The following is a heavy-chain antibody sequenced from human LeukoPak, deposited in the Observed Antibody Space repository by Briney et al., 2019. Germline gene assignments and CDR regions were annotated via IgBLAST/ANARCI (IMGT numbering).Heavy chain of an antibody. J-gene: IGHJ5*02. CDR1: GFTFSSYV. V-gene: IGHV3-23*01. Sequence: GGSLRLSCAASGFTFSSYVMSWVRLAPEKGLEWVSGISGSGGSTYYADSVKGRFTISRDNSKNTLYLQMNSLRAEDTAIYYCAKDKIYYDAWGQGTLVTVSS. CDR2: ISGSGGST. CDR3: AKDKIYYDA. D-gene: IGHD3-22*01.